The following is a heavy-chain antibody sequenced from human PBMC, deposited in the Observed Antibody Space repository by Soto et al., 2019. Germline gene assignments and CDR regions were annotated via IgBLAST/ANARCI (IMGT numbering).Heavy chain of an antibody. CDR1: GFTFSSYG. CDR2: ISYDGSNK. J-gene: IGHJ2*01. CDR3: AKEYYYDSSGYLYWYFDL. D-gene: IGHD3-22*01. V-gene: IGHV3-30*18. Sequence: HPGGSLKLSCAASGFTFSSYGMHWVRQAPGKGLEWVAVISYDGSNKYYADSVKGRFTISRDNSKNTLYLQMNSLRAEDTAVYYCAKEYYYDSSGYLYWYFDLWGRGTLVTVSS.